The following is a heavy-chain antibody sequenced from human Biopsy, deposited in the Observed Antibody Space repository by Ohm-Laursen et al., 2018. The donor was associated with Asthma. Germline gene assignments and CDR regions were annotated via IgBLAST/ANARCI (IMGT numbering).Heavy chain of an antibody. CDR1: GGSISSSSYY. CDR3: VSPPGY. Sequence: ETLSLTCTVSGGSISSSSYYWGWIRRPPGKGLEFIGTIYYSGSTYYNPSLKSRVTLSLDASKNQFSLKLTSVTAADTAVYYCVSPPGYWGQGTRVTVSS. J-gene: IGHJ4*02. CDR2: IYYSGST. V-gene: IGHV4-39*01.